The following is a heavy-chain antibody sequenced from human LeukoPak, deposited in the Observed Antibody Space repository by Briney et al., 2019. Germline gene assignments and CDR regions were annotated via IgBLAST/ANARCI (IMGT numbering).Heavy chain of an antibody. J-gene: IGHJ4*02. CDR2: IYYSGST. Sequence: SETLSLTCTVSGVSISSGGYDWGWLRQHRGKGLEWIGYIYYSGSTYYHPSLKSRFTISVERSKNQFSLKLSSVTAANTAVYYCRSYDSSGYYHLFFDYWGQGTLVTVSS. V-gene: IGHV4-31*09. CDR1: GVSISSGGYD. CDR3: RSYDSSGYYHLFFDY. D-gene: IGHD3-22*01.